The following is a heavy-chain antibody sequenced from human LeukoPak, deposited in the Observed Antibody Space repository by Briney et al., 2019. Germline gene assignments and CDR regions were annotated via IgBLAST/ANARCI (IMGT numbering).Heavy chain of an antibody. J-gene: IGHJ3*01. V-gene: IGHV4-59*08. CDR1: GGSISRYY. D-gene: IGHD3-22*01. Sequence: ETLSLTCTVSGGSISRYYWSWIRQPPGKGLEWIAYFYYSGSTHYHPSLKSRVTIPVDTSKNQFSLRLSSVSAADTAVYYCARPFYYDSGGYADAFDVWGQGTMVTVSS. CDR2: FYYSGST. CDR3: ARPFYYDSGGYADAFDV.